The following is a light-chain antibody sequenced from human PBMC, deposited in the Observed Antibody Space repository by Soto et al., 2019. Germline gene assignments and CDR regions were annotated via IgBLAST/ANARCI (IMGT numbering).Light chain of an antibody. CDR2: GAS. V-gene: IGKV3-20*01. J-gene: IGKJ4*01. Sequence: EIVLTQSPGTLSLSPGEGATLSCRASQSVTSSYLAWYQQKPGQAPRLLIYGASSRATGIPDRFSGSGSGTDFTLTISGLEPEDFAVYSCQQYDSSPTFGGGTKVDIK. CDR3: QQYDSSPT. CDR1: QSVTSSY.